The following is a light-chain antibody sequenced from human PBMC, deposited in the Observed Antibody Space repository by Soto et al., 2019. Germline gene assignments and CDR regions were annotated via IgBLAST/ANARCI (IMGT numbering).Light chain of an antibody. CDR3: ETWDSNTWV. CDR1: SGHSSYI. J-gene: IGLJ3*02. CDR2: LEGSGSY. Sequence: QSVLTQSSSASASLGSSVKLTCTLSSGHSSYIIAWHQQQPGKAPRYLMKLEGSGSYNKGSGVPDRFSGSSSGADRYLTISNLQFEDEADYYCETWDSNTWVFGGGTQLIVL. V-gene: IGLV4-60*02.